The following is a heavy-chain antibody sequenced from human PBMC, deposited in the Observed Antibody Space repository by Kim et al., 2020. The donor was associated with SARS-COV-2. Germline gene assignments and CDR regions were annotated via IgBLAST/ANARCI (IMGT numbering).Heavy chain of an antibody. J-gene: IGHJ5*01. CDR1: GGSISSSSYY. CDR2: IYYSGST. CDR3: AGTTSGYYSGGPINWLDP. Sequence: SETLSLTCTVSGGSISSSSYYWGWIRQPPGKGLEWIGSIYYSGSTYYNPSLKSRVTISVDTSKNQFSLKLSSVTAADTAVYYCAGTTSGYYSGGPINWLDPWGQGTLVTVSS. V-gene: IGHV4-39*07. D-gene: IGHD3-22*01.